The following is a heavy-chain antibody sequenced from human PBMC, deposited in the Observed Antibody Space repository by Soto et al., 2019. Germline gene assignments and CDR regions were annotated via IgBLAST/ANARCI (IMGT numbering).Heavy chain of an antibody. CDR3: ARGNKFPGY. Sequence: SETLSLTCTVSGGSISSSSYYWGWIRQPPGKGLEWIGSIYYSGSTYYNPSLKSRVTISVDTSKNQFSLKLSSVTAADTAVYYCARGNKFPGYWGQGTLVTVSS. V-gene: IGHV4-39*01. J-gene: IGHJ4*02. CDR1: GGSISSSSYY. CDR2: IYYSGST.